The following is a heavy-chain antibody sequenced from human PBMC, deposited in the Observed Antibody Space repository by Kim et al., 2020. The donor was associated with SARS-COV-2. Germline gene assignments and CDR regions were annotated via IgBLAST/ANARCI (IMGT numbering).Heavy chain of an antibody. CDR3: ARVGPRGYCSGGSCLYYYGMDV. J-gene: IGHJ6*02. V-gene: IGHV3-33*01. Sequence: GGSLRLSCAASGFTFISYGMHWVRQAPGKGLEWVAVIWYDGSNKYYADSVKGRFTISRDNSKNTLYLQMNSLRAEDTAVYYCARVGPRGYCSGGSCLYYYGMDVWGQGTTVTVSS. D-gene: IGHD2-15*01. CDR2: IWYDGSNK. CDR1: GFTFISYG.